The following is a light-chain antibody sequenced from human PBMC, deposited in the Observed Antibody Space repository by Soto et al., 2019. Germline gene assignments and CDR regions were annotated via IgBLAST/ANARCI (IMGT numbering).Light chain of an antibody. J-gene: IGKJ4*01. Sequence: EIVLTQSPATLSLSPGERATLSCRASQSVSSYLAWYQQKPGQAPRLLIYDASNRATGIPARFSGSGSGTGFTLTISSLEPEEFGVYYCQQRSNWNPLTFGGGNNVEIK. V-gene: IGKV3-11*01. CDR2: DAS. CDR1: QSVSSY. CDR3: QQRSNWNPLT.